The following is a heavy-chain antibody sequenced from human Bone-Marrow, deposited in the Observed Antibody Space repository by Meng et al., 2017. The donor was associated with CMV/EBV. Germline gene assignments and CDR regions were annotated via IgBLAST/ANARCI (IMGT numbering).Heavy chain of an antibody. CDR3: ARMGDVLLWFGELLRTGYYGMDV. J-gene: IGHJ6*02. CDR1: GYTFTSYG. D-gene: IGHD3-10*01. V-gene: IGHV1-18*01. CDR2: ISAYNGNT. Sequence: ASVKVSCKASGYTFTSYGISWVRQAPGQGLEWMGWISAYNGNTNYAQKLQGRVTMTTDTSTSTAYMELRSLRSDDTAVYYRARMGDVLLWFGELLRTGYYGMDVWGQGTTVTVSS.